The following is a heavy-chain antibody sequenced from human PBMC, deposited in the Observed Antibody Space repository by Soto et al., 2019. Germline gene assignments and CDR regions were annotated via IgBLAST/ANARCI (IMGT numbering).Heavy chain of an antibody. CDR1: GFTFSSYG. CDR3: AREPRTYDAFDI. V-gene: IGHV3-33*01. D-gene: IGHD2-2*01. J-gene: IGHJ3*02. CDR2: IWYDGSNK. Sequence: GESLRLSCAASGFTFSSYGMHWVRQAPGKGLEWVAVIWYDGSNKYYADSVKGRFTISRDNSKNTLYLQMNSLRAEDTAVYYCAREPRTYDAFDIWGQGTMVTVSS.